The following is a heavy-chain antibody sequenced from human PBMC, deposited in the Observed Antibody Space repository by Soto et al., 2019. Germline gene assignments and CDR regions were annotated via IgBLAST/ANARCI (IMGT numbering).Heavy chain of an antibody. CDR3: AKANCGSECYYNMDV. Sequence: GGSLRLSCAASGFTFSNYATSWVRQAPGKGLEWVSGISGSGGSTYYADSVKGRFTVSRDNSKNRLYLQMSSLRVEDTAVYYCAKANCGSECYYNMDVWGQGTTVTVSS. CDR2: ISGSGGST. D-gene: IGHD3-10*01. V-gene: IGHV3-23*01. J-gene: IGHJ6*02. CDR1: GFTFSNYA.